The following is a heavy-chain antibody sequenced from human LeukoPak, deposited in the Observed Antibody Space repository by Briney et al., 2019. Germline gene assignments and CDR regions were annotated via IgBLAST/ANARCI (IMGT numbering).Heavy chain of an antibody. J-gene: IGHJ1*01. CDR1: GGSFSGYY. D-gene: IGHD6-19*01. CDR3: ARGRQWLVRKYFQH. CDR2: INHSGST. Sequence: SETLSLTCAVYGGSFSGYYWSWIRQPPGKGLEWIGEINHSGSTNYNPSLKSRVTISVDTSKNQFSLKPSSVTAADTAVYYCARGRQWLVRKYFQHWGQGTLVTVSS. V-gene: IGHV4-34*01.